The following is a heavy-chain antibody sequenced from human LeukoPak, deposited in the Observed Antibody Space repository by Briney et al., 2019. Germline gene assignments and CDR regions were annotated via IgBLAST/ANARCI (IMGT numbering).Heavy chain of an antibody. J-gene: IGHJ4*02. CDR1: GYTFTSYG. V-gene: IGHV1-18*01. CDR2: ISAYNGNT. CDR3: ARDPVRGTYCSSTSCYPDY. Sequence: ASVKVSCKASGYTFTSYGISWVRQAPGQGLEWMGWISAYNGNTNYAQKLQGRVTMTTDTSTSTAYMELRSLRSDDTAVYYRARDPVRGTYCSSTSCYPDYWGQGTLVTVSS. D-gene: IGHD2-2*01.